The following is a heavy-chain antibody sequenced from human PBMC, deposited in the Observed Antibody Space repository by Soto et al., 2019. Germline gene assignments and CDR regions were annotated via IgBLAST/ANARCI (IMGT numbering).Heavy chain of an antibody. CDR3: ASWGVTMVRGVIYDFDY. CDR1: GFTFSSNT. J-gene: IGHJ4*02. V-gene: IGHV3-21*01. CDR2: IRSSSSYI. Sequence: GGSLRLSCAASGFTFSSNTMNWVRQAPGKGLEWVSSIRSSSSYIDYADSVKGRFTTSRDNAKNSLYLQMNSLRAEDTAVYYCASWGVTMVRGVIYDFDYWGQGTLVTVSS. D-gene: IGHD3-10*01.